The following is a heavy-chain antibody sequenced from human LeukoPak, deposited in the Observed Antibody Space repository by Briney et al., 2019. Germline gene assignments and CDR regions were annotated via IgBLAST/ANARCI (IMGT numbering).Heavy chain of an antibody. CDR3: ARSGYGSLGNWFDP. Sequence: SETLSLTCAVSGGSISSGGYSWSWIRQPPGKGLEWIGYIYHSGSTYYNPSLKSRVTISVDRSKNQFSLKLSSVTAADTAVYYCARSGYGSLGNWFDPWGQGTLVTVSS. CDR2: IYHSGST. CDR1: GGSISSGGYS. J-gene: IGHJ5*02. V-gene: IGHV4-30-2*01. D-gene: IGHD5-12*01.